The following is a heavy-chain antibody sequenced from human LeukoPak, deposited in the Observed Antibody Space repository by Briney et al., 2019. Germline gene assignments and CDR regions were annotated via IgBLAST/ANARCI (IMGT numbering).Heavy chain of an antibody. J-gene: IGHJ3*02. CDR2: IYYSGST. Sequence: SETLSLTCTASGDSISGYYWSWIRQPPGKGLEWIGYIYYSGSTNYNPSLKSRVTISVDTSKNQFSLKLSSVTAADTAVYYCARRDGYDAFDIWGQGTMVTVSS. V-gene: IGHV4-59*08. D-gene: IGHD5-18*01. CDR1: GDSISGYY. CDR3: ARRDGYDAFDI.